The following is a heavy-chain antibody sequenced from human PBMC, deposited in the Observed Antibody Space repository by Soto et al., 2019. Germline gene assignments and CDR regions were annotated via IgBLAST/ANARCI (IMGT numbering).Heavy chain of an antibody. V-gene: IGHV1-69*13. Sequence: RASVKVSCKASGGTFSSYAISWVRQAPGQGLEWMGGIIPIFGTANYAQKFQGRVTITADESTSTAYMELSSLRSEDTAVYYCARGQRITIFGVVPLGHYGMDVWGQGTTVT. D-gene: IGHD3-3*01. J-gene: IGHJ6*02. CDR2: IIPIFGTA. CDR1: GGTFSSYA. CDR3: ARGQRITIFGVVPLGHYGMDV.